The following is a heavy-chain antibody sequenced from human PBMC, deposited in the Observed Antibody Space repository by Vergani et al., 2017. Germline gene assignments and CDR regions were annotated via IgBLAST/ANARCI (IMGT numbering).Heavy chain of an antibody. V-gene: IGHV4-39*01. CDR1: GDSIISRSYY. J-gene: IGHJ2*01. CDR2: IYNSGNG. CDR3: ASGKYYSDSTSHFRGRYFDV. D-gene: IGHD3-16*01. Sequence: QMQLQESGPGLVKPSETLSLTCTVSGDSIISRSYYWGWIRQPPGKGLEWIGSIYNSGNGDSSSSLQSRVTISADTSKNQFSLRLTSVTAADTAVYYCASGKYYSDSTSHFRGRYFDVWGRGTLVTVPS.